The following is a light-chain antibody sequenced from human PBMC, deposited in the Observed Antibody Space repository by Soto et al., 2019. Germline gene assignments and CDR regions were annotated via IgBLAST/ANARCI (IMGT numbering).Light chain of an antibody. CDR1: QSVSSSY. Sequence: EIVLTQSPGTLSLSPGERATLSCRASQSVSSSYLAWYQQKPGQAPRLLIYGASSRATGIPDRFSGSGSGTDFTLTISRLEPEDFAVSYCQQYGSSPRVTFGGGTKVESK. CDR2: GAS. CDR3: QQYGSSPRVT. V-gene: IGKV3-20*01. J-gene: IGKJ4*01.